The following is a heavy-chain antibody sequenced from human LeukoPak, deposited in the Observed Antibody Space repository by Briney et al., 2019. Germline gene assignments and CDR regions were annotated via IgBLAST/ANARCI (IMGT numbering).Heavy chain of an antibody. V-gene: IGHV4-59*12. D-gene: IGHD3-9*01. J-gene: IGHJ4*02. CDR1: GDSISGYY. CDR2: VYYSGST. CDR3: ARDLRYFSL. Sequence: SETLSLTCSVSGDSISGYYWSWIRQPPGKGLEWIGYVYYSGSTNYTPSLKSRVTISVDTSKNQFSLKLSSVTAADTAVYYCARDLRYFSLWGQGTLVTVSS.